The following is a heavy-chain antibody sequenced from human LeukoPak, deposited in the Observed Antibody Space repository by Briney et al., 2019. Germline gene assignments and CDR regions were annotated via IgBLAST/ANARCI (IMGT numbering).Heavy chain of an antibody. Sequence: GGSLRLSCAASGFTFSSYWMHWVRHAPGKGLVWVSRINSDGSSTIYADSVKGRFTISRDNAKNTLYLQMTSLRAEDTAVYYCAREVSHTVGNSGMDVWGKGTTVTVSS. V-gene: IGHV3-74*01. CDR3: AREVSHTVGNSGMDV. CDR2: INSDGSST. D-gene: IGHD3-10*01. CDR1: GFTFSSYW. J-gene: IGHJ6*04.